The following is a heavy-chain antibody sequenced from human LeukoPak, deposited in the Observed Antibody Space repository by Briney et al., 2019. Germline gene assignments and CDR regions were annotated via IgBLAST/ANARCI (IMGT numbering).Heavy chain of an antibody. D-gene: IGHD3-9*01. J-gene: IGHJ4*02. CDR1: GGSFSGYY. Sequence: SETLSLTCAVYGGSFSGYYWSWIRQPPGKGLEWIGYIYYSGSTYYNPSLKSRVTISVDTSKNQFSLKLSSVTAADTAVYYCARGLDWRGLNDYWGQGTLVTVSS. V-gene: IGHV4-34*01. CDR3: ARGLDWRGLNDY. CDR2: IYYSGST.